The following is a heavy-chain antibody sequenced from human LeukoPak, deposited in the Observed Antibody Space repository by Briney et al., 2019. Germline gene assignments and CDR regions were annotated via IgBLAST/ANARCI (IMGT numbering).Heavy chain of an antibody. D-gene: IGHD6-6*01. CDR3: ARLAARQGRTWFDP. CDR1: GGSVSSGGYY. V-gene: IGHV4-61*08. J-gene: IGHJ5*02. Sequence: SETLSLTCTVSGGSVSSGGYYWSWIRQPPGKGLEWIGYIYYSGSTNYNPSLKSRVTISVDTSKNQFSLKLSSVTAADTAVYYCARLAARQGRTWFDPWGQGTLVTVSS. CDR2: IYYSGST.